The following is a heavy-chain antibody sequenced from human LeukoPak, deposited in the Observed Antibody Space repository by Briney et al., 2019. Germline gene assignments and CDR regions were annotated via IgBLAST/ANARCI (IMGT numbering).Heavy chain of an antibody. CDR3: AIDLDWFDP. CDR2: IYYSVRI. CDR1: GGFISSSNW. Sequence: SETLSLTRAVSGGFISSSNWWSWVRQPPGKGLEWICNIYYSVRIYYNLPLKRRVTISVDTSKNQFSLTLSSVTAADPAVYYCAIDLDWFDPWGQGTLVTVSS. J-gene: IGHJ5*02. V-gene: IGHV4-4*02.